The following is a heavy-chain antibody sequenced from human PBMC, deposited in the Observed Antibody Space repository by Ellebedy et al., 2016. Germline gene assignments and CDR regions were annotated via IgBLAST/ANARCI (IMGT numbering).Heavy chain of an antibody. CDR3: SRMDDNNILTGPIDS. Sequence: GGSLRLPCAASEFTFGAYAMHWVRPAPGKGLEWVSCTRSKIFGGTREYAGSVQGRFTVSRDDVKGIAYLQMNRLKPENTAVYYCSRMDDNNILTGPIDSWGQGTLVSVSS. V-gene: IGHV3-49*04. CDR2: TRSKIFGGTR. D-gene: IGHD3-9*01. CDR1: EFTFGAYA. J-gene: IGHJ4*02.